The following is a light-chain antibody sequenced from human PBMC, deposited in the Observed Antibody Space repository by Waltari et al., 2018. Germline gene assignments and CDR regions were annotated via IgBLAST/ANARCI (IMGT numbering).Light chain of an antibody. J-gene: IGLJ1*01. CDR2: ANI. CDR3: QSYDNRLSGSYV. V-gene: IGLV1-40*01. CDR1: SSNIGAGYD. Sequence: QSVLTQPPSVSGAPGQRVTISCTGSSSNIGAGYDVHWYQQLPGTAPNLLIYANINRPSGVPDRFSGSKSGTSASLAITGLQAEDEADYYCQSYDNRLSGSYVFGIGTKVTVI.